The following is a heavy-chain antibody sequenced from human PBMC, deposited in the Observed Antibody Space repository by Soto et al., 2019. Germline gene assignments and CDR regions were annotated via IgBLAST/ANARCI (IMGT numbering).Heavy chain of an antibody. CDR3: ATGYYYGSGSRDY. J-gene: IGHJ4*02. V-gene: IGHV3-7*01. D-gene: IGHD3-10*01. CDR1: GFTFSSYW. CDR2: IKQDGSEK. Sequence: EVQLVESGGGLVQPGGSLRLSCAASGFTFSSYWMSWVRQAPGKGLEWVANIKQDGSEKYYVDSVKGRFTISRDNAKNSLYLQMNSLRAEDTAVYYCATGYYYGSGSRDYWGQGTLVTVSS.